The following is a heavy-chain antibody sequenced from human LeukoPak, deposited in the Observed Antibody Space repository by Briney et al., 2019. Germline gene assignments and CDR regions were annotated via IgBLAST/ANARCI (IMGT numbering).Heavy chain of an antibody. J-gene: IGHJ6*02. CDR1: GYTFTGYY. D-gene: IGHD3-3*01. CDR3: ARTPLYYDFWSGYWPSGYYGMDV. Sequence: GASVKVSCKASGYTFTGYYMHWVRQAPGQGLEWMGWINPNSGGTNYAQKFQGRVTMTRDTSISTAYMELSRLRSDDTAVYYCARTPLYYDFWSGYWPSGYYGMDVWGQGTTVTVSS. CDR2: INPNSGGT. V-gene: IGHV1-2*02.